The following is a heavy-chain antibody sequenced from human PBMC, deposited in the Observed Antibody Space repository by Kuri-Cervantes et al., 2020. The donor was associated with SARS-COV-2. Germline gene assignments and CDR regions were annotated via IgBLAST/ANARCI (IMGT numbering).Heavy chain of an antibody. CDR3: VRDGDHWNFDY. V-gene: IGHV3-23*01. CDR2: ISGSGGST. CDR1: GFTFSSYA. J-gene: IGHJ4*02. Sequence: GGSLRLSCAASGFTFSSYAMSWVRQAPGKGLEWVSAISGSGGSTYYADSVKGRFTLSRDNAKNMLFLQANSLRAEDTAVYYCVRDGDHWNFDYWGQGTLVTVSS. D-gene: IGHD1-1*01.